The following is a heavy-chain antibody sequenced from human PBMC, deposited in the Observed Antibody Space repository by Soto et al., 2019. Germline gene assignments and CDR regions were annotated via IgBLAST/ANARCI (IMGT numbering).Heavy chain of an antibody. CDR3: ARDIGFDYVN. CDR2: IKEDGSEI. J-gene: IGHJ4*02. Sequence: GALRLSCAVSGFNLRSYWMSWVRQAPGKGLEWVASIKEDGSEIYYLQSVRGRFAISRDSAGNALQLAMNYLSAEDTATYFCARDIGFDYVNWGQGTLVTVSS. V-gene: IGHV3-7*01. D-gene: IGHD3-16*01. CDR1: GFNLRSYW.